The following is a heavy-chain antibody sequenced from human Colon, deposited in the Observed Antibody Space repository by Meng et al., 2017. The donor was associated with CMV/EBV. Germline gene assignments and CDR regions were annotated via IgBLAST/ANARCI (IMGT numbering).Heavy chain of an antibody. CDR1: ENKITRYN. CDR2: INHKTANP. Sequence: SCKASENKITRYNISWVREAPEHWLEWMGYINHKTANPTYFKGFTGRFIFSLDTSVSTAYLQISSLEAEDTAVYYCATGSVAADGKGYWGQGTLVTVSS. J-gene: IGHJ1*01. D-gene: IGHD6-13*01. V-gene: IGHV7-4-1*02. CDR3: ATGSVAADGKGY.